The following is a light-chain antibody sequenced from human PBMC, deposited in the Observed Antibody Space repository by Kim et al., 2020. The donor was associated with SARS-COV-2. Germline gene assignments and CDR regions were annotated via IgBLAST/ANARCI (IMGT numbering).Light chain of an antibody. CDR2: QNN. CDR3: QAWGSKTAVT. CDR1: KLGDKS. Sequence: VFQGQTASNHALAEKLGDKSACWYQQKPGQSPVLVICQNNKRASGIPERFSGSTSGNKATLTISGTQAMDEADYYCQAWGSKTAVTFGGGTQLTVL. V-gene: IGLV3-1*01. J-gene: IGLJ2*01.